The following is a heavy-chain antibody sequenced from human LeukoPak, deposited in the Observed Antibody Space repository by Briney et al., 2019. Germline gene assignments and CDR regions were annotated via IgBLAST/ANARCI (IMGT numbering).Heavy chain of an antibody. D-gene: IGHD2-2*01. CDR3: ARDLISVYQLPSYLQH. CDR1: GGSISSYY. CDR2: IYYSGST. V-gene: IGHV4-59*12. Sequence: PSETLSLTCTVSGGSISSYYWSWIRQPPGKGLEWIGYIYYSGSTNYNPSLKSRVTISVDTSKNQFSLKLSSVTAADTAVYYCARDLISVYQLPSYLQHWGQGTLVTVSS. J-gene: IGHJ1*01.